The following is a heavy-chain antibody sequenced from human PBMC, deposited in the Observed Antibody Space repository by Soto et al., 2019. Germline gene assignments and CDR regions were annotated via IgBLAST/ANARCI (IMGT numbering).Heavy chain of an antibody. CDR2: IIPIFGTP. CDR1: GGTFSSYL. Sequence: QVQLVQSGAEVKKPGSSVKVSCKAFGGTFSSYLISWVRQAPGQGLEWMGGIIPIFGTPNYAQKFQGRVTITADESTTTVYMELSSLRSEDTAVYYCARDTVPAAISDGMHVWGQGTTVTVSS. J-gene: IGHJ6*02. D-gene: IGHD2-2*02. CDR3: ARDTVPAAISDGMHV. V-gene: IGHV1-69*01.